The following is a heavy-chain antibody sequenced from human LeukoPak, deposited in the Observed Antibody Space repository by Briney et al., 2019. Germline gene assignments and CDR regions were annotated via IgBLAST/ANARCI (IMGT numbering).Heavy chain of an antibody. CDR3: VVGGYGVYADAFDI. V-gene: IGHV3-49*03. D-gene: IGHD4-17*01. CDR2: IRSKAYGGTT. Sequence: GGSLRLSCTASGFTFGDYAMSWLRQAPGKGLEWVGFIRSKAYGGTTEHAASVKGRFTISRDDSKSIAYLQMNSLKTEDTAVYYCVVGGYGVYADAFDIWGQGTMVTVSS. J-gene: IGHJ3*02. CDR1: GFTFGDYA.